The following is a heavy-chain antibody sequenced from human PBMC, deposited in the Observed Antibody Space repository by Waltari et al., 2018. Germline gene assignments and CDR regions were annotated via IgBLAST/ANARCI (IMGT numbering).Heavy chain of an antibody. CDR1: GFIFSNYW. CDR2: FNGDGSST. D-gene: IGHD6-13*01. CDR3: AREDIAAAGFFDY. J-gene: IGHJ4*02. Sequence: EVQLVESGGGLVQPGGSLRLSCAASGFIFSNYWMHWVRQAPGKGLVWVSRFNGDGSSTAYADSVKGRFTISRDNAKNTLYLQMNSLRAEDTAVYYCAREDIAAAGFFDYWGQGTLVTVSS. V-gene: IGHV3-74*01.